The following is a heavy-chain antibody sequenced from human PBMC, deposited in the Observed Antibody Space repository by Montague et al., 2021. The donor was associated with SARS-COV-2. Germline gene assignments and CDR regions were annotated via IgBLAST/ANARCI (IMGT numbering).Heavy chain of an antibody. CDR3: ARVRYYGSGTSLGMDV. CDR2: IYYSGST. V-gene: IGHV4-59*12. Sequence: SETLSLTCTVSGGSISSNYWSWIRQPPGKGLEWIGYIYYSGSTNYNPSLKSRVTISVDTSKNQSSLKLSSVTAADTAVYYCARVRYYGSGTSLGMDVWGQGTTVTVSS. CDR1: GGSISSNY. D-gene: IGHD3-10*01. J-gene: IGHJ6*02.